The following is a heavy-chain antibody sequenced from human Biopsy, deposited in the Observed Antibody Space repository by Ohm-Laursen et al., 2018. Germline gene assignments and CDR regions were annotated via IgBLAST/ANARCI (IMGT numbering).Heavy chain of an antibody. Sequence: PSDTLSLTCTVSDVSISTYYWSWIRQSPGRGLEWIAHIYYNGDTDYNPSLKSRVTISLDAPKNQLSLKMSAVTAADTAIYYCAREAIGVATTFDLWGQGTMVAVSS. CDR1: DVSISTYY. CDR3: AREAIGVATTFDL. V-gene: IGHV4-59*01. CDR2: IYYNGDT. D-gene: IGHD5-12*01. J-gene: IGHJ3*01.